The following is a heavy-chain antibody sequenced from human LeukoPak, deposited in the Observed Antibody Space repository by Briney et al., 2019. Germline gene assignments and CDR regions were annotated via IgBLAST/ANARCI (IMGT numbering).Heavy chain of an antibody. D-gene: IGHD3-16*01. V-gene: IGHV3-33*01. CDR3: ARDGGRYSFDY. CDR2: IWDDGSNK. CDR1: GFIFSTYG. Sequence: GESLTLSCAASGFIFSTYGMHWVRQAPGKGLEWVAVIWDDGSNKNYADSVKGRVTISRDNSQNTLHLQMNSLRAEDTAIYYCARDGGRYSFDYWGQGTLVTVSS. J-gene: IGHJ4*02.